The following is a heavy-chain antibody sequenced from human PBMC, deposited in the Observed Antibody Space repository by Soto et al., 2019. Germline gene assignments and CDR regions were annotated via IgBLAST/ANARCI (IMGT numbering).Heavy chain of an antibody. CDR2: IIPIFGTA. Sequence: QVQLVQSGAEVKKPGSSVKVSCKASGGTFSSYAISWVRQAPGQGLEWMGGIIPIFGTASYAQKFQGRVTLTADESTSTAYMELSSLRSEDPAVYYCPRVPCSGGSCYSGWFDPGGQGTLVTVSS. CDR3: PRVPCSGGSCYSGWFDP. D-gene: IGHD2-15*01. CDR1: GGTFSSYA. J-gene: IGHJ5*02. V-gene: IGHV1-69*01.